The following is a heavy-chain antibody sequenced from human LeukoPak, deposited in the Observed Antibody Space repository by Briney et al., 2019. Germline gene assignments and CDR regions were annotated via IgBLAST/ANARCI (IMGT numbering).Heavy chain of an antibody. CDR2: IYYSGST. D-gene: IGHD3-22*01. V-gene: IGHV4-31*03. CDR3: ARVRGITMIVVVISTIPVGYFDL. J-gene: IGHJ2*01. CDR1: GGFINSGGYY. Sequence: SQTLSLTCTVSGGFINSGGYYWSWIRQHPGKGLEWIGYIYYSGSTYYNPYLKSRVTISVDTSKNQFSLKLSSVTAANTAVYYCARVRGITMIVVVISTIPVGYFDLWGRGALVTVS.